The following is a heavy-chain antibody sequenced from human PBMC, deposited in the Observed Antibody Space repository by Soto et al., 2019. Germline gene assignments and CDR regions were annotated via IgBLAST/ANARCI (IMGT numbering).Heavy chain of an antibody. J-gene: IGHJ4*02. V-gene: IGHV3-48*03. CDR3: ARELRRDYYDSSVYTN. D-gene: IGHD3-22*01. CDR2: ISSSGSTI. CDR1: GFTFSSYE. Sequence: GGSLRLSCAASGFTFSSYEMNWVRQAPGKGLEWVSYISSSGSTIYYADSVKGRFTISRDNAKNSLYLQMNSLRAEDTAVYYCARELRRDYYDSSVYTNWGQGTLVTVSS.